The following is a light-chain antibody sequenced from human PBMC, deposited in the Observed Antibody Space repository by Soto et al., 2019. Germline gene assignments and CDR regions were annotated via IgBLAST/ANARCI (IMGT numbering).Light chain of an antibody. J-gene: IGKJ4*01. CDR2: DAS. V-gene: IGKV3-15*01. CDR3: QQYYNWPLS. Sequence: EIVMTQSPATLSVSPGERATLSCRASQNVRSNLAWYHQKPGQAPRLLISDASTRATGIPARFSGSGSGTEFTLNITSLQSEDFAVYYCQQYYNWPLSFGGGTRVEIK. CDR1: QNVRSN.